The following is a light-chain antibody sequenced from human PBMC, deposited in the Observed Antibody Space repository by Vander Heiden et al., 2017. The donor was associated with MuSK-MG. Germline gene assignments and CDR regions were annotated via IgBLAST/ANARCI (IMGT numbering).Light chain of an antibody. CDR1: QSVSSSY. V-gene: IGKV3-20*01. CDR2: GAS. J-gene: IGKJ5*01. Sequence: VLTQSPGTLSLSTGERATLPCRASQSVSSSYLAWYQQKPGQAPRLLIYGASSRATGIPDRFSGSGYGTDFPLTISRREPEDCAVYYCQLYGSSPMITFGQGTRMEIK. CDR3: QLYGSSPMIT.